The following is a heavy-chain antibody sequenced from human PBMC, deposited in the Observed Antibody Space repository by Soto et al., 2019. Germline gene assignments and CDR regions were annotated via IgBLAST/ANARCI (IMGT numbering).Heavy chain of an antibody. Sequence: LSLTCTVSGGSISSSSYYWGWIRQPPGKGLEWIGSIYYSGSTYYNPSLKSRVTISVDTSKNQFSLKLSSVTAADTAVYYCAIEMAGQIDYWGQGTLVTVSS. CDR2: IYYSGST. D-gene: IGHD6-19*01. CDR1: GGSISSSSYY. V-gene: IGHV4-39*02. CDR3: AIEMAGQIDY. J-gene: IGHJ4*02.